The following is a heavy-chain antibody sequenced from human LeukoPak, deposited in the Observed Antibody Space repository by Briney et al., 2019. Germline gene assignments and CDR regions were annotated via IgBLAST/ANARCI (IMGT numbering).Heavy chain of an antibody. CDR1: GYTFTGYY. CDR2: MNPNSGNT. V-gene: IGHV1-8*02. J-gene: IGHJ4*02. Sequence: ASVTVSYTASGYTFTGYYMHWVRQATGQGLEWMGWMNPNSGNTGYAQKFQGRVTMTRNTSISTAYMELSSLRSEDTAVYYCASSSRRVSAGFWGQGTLVTVSS. D-gene: IGHD5/OR15-5a*01. CDR3: ASSSRRVSAGF.